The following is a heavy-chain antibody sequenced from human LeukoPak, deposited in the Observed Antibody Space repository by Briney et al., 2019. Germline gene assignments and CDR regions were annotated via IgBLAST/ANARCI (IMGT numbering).Heavy chain of an antibody. CDR3: AKGSGNGYGSGPFDY. V-gene: IGHV3-23*01. Sequence: GGSLRLSCAASGFTFSNSGMSWVRQAPGKGLEWVSAISTDAGETHYADSVKGRFTIPRDNSKNTVSLQMSSLRAEDTALYYCAKGSGNGYGSGPFDYWGQGTLVTVSS. D-gene: IGHD3-10*01. CDR2: ISTDAGET. CDR1: GFTFSNSG. J-gene: IGHJ4*02.